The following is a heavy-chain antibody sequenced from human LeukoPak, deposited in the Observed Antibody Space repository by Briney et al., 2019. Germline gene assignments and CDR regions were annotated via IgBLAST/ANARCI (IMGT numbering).Heavy chain of an antibody. Sequence: GGSLRLSCAASGFTFSSYSMNWVRQAPGKGLEWVSSISSSSSYIYYADSVKGRFTISRDNAKNSLYLQMNSLRAEDTAVYYCARDVLGDWTRDFDYWGQGTLVTVSS. CDR2: ISSSSSYI. D-gene: IGHD3-16*01. V-gene: IGHV3-21*01. J-gene: IGHJ4*02. CDR1: GFTFSSYS. CDR3: ARDVLGDWTRDFDY.